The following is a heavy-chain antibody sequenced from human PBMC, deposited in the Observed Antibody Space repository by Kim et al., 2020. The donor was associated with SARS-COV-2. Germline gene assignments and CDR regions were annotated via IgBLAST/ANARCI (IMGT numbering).Heavy chain of an antibody. D-gene: IGHD3-10*01. Sequence: SQTLSLTCAISGDSVSSNSAAWNWIRQSPSRGLEWLGRTYYRSKWYNDYAVSVKSRITINPDTSKNQFSLQLNSVTPEDTAVYYCARGPMALLWFGESYNWFDPWGQGTLVTVSS. CDR2: TYYRSKWYN. J-gene: IGHJ5*02. CDR1: GDSVSSNSAA. V-gene: IGHV6-1*01. CDR3: ARGPMALLWFGESYNWFDP.